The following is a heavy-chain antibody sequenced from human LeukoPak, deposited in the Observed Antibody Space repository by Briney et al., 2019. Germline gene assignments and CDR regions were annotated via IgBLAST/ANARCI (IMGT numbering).Heavy chain of an antibody. CDR1: GFTFSSYA. CDR3: AKNSITILGVVTELDY. J-gene: IGHJ4*02. Sequence: PGGSLRLSCAASGFTFSSYAMSWVRQAPGKGLEWVSAISGSGGSTYYADSVKGRFTISRDNSKNTLYLQMNSLRAEDTAVYYCAKNSITILGVVTELDYWGQGTLVTVSS. D-gene: IGHD3-3*01. CDR2: ISGSGGST. V-gene: IGHV3-23*01.